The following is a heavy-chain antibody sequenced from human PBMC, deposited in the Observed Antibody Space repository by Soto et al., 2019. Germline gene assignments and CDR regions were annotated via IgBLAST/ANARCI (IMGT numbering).Heavy chain of an antibody. V-gene: IGHV4-30-4*01. D-gene: IGHD3-3*01. Sequence: SETLSLTCTVSGGSISSGDYYWSWIRQPPGKGLEWIGYIYYSGSTYYNPSLKSRVTISVDTSKNQFSLKLSSVTAADTAVYYCARDELRFLEWLFAFNIWGQGTMVTVSS. CDR1: GGSISSGDYY. CDR3: ARDELRFLEWLFAFNI. CDR2: IYYSGST. J-gene: IGHJ3*02.